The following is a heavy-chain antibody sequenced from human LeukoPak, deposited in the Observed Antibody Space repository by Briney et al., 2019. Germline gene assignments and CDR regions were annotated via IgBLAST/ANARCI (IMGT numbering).Heavy chain of an antibody. V-gene: IGHV3-23*01. D-gene: IGHD3-3*01. Sequence: GGSLRLSCAASGFTFSTYAMSWVRQAPGKGLEWVSGISGSGGRTYYADSVKGRFSISRDNSKNTLYLQMNSLRAEDTAVYYWAKPPNVVRFLEWLEHWGQGTLVTVSA. CDR1: GFTFSTYA. CDR3: AKPPNVVRFLEWLEH. J-gene: IGHJ5*02. CDR2: ISGSGGRT.